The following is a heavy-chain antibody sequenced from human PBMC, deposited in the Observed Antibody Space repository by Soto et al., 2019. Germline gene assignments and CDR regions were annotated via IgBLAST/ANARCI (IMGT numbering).Heavy chain of an antibody. J-gene: IGHJ4*02. CDR1: GYTFTNYY. V-gene: IGHV1-2*02. Sequence: QVQLVQSGAEVKKPGASMKVSCKASGYTFTNYYLYWVRQAPGQGLEWMGWIYPTDGGANYAQKFQGRVTMTRDTSINTAYMELGRLSSAGTAVYYFACGRDRGHSESSFDYLGQGNLGTVSS. CDR2: IYPTDGGA. CDR3: ACGRDRGHSESSFDY. D-gene: IGHD1-26*01.